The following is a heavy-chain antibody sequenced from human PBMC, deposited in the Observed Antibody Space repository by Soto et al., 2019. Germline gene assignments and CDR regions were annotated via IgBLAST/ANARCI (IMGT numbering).Heavy chain of an antibody. V-gene: IGHV3-7*01. CDR2: IKQDGSEK. J-gene: IGHJ6*02. CDR3: ARDPGPYFGYSYSSEMDI. CDR1: GFTSCSYC. D-gene: IGHD2-21*01. Sequence: QSGWSLRLSCAASGFTSCSYCMCWVRQAPGKGLEWVANIKQDGSEKSYVDSVKGRFTISRDNAKNSLFLQMNGLRAEDTAVYYCARDPGPYFGYSYSSEMDIRALGATVTLSS.